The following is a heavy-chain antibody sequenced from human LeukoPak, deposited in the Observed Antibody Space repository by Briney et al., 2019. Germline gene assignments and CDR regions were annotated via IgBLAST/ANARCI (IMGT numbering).Heavy chain of an antibody. CDR2: ISSSSSYI. CDR3: AREDPTTNWFDP. D-gene: IGHD1-1*01. CDR1: GFTFSSYS. Sequence: GGSLRLSCAASGFTFSSYSMNWVRQAPGKGLEWVSSISSSSSYIYYADSVKGRFTISRDNAKNSLYLQMNSLRAEDTAVYYCAREDPTTNWFDPWGQGTLVTVSS. V-gene: IGHV3-21*01. J-gene: IGHJ5*02.